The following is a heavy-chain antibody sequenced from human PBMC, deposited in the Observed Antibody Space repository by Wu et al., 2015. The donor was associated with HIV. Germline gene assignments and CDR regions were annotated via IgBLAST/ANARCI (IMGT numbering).Heavy chain of an antibody. D-gene: IGHD3-9*01. Sequence: QVQLLQSGAEVRKPGASVKVSCKVSGYTFNIFNINWVRHISGLGLEWMGWMNPKSGSAAYSQKFQGRVSMTRDTSTSTAYLEVNSLASEDTAVYYCARSAYYDYFDWLPLSRGQGTLVTVSS. CDR1: GYTFNIFN. CDR2: MNPKSGSA. V-gene: IGHV1-8*02. CDR3: ARSAYYDYFDWLPLS. J-gene: IGHJ4*02.